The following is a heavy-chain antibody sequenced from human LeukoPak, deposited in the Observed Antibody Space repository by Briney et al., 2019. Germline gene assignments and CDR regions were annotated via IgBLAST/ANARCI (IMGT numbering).Heavy chain of an antibody. CDR2: IIPILGMA. CDR1: GGTFSSYA. CDR3: ASRRGYSYGYRMDV. V-gene: IGHV1-69*04. Sequence: SVKVSCKASGGTFSSYAISWVRQAPGQGLEWMGRIIPILGMANYAQKFQGRVTITADKSTSTAYMELSSLRSEDTAVYYCASRRGYSYGYRMDVWGQGTTVTVSS. D-gene: IGHD5-18*01. J-gene: IGHJ6*02.